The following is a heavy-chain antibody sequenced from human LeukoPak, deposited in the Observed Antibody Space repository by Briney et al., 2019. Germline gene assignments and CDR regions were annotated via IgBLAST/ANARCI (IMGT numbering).Heavy chain of an antibody. J-gene: IGHJ2*01. Sequence: PSETLSLTCAVYGWSFSTYYWSWIRQPPGKGLEWIGEINHSGSTNYNPSLKSRVTISVDTSKNQFSLRLSAVTAADTAVYYCATGGRPLTYWYFDLWGRGTLVTVSS. CDR2: INHSGST. V-gene: IGHV4-34*01. CDR1: GWSFSTYY. CDR3: ATGGRPLTYWYFDL.